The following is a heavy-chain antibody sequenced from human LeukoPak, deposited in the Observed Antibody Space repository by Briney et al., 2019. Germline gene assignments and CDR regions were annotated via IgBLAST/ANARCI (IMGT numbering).Heavy chain of an antibody. CDR3: AKDGAQYSSGPECDP. CDR1: GLHFSGTA. Sequence: GGSLRLSCAASGLHFSGTAMSWVRQAPGKGLEWVSAISHDGMNAYYADSVKRRFTISRDNSKKTVSLEMSSVTAADTGVYYCAKDGAQYSSGPECDPRGQGALVTVSP. V-gene: IGHV3-23*01. J-gene: IGHJ5*02. CDR2: ISHDGMNA. D-gene: IGHD6-19*01.